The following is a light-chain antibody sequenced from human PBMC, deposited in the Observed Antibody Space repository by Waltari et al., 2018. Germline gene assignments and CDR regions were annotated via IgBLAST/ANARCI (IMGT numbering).Light chain of an antibody. Sequence: DIQMTQSPSTLSASVGDRVTITCRASQSISSWLAWYQQKPGKAPKLLISKASILESGVPSRFSGSGFGTEFTLTIGSLQPDYFATYYCLQFDSLWTFGQGTKVEIK. J-gene: IGKJ1*01. V-gene: IGKV1-5*03. CDR1: QSISSW. CDR3: LQFDSLWT. CDR2: KAS.